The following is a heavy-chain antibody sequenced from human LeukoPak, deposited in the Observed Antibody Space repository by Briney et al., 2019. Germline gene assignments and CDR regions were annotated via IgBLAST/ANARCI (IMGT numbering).Heavy chain of an antibody. D-gene: IGHD3-3*01. CDR1: GFTVSSNH. CDR3: ARDRAWNYFDY. CDR2: FYSGGDT. Sequence: GGSLRLSCAVSGFTVSSNHMSWVRQAPGKGLEWVSVFYSGGDTHYADSVKGRFTISRDNSKNTLYLQMDSLRAEDTAVYYCARDRAWNYFDYWGQGTLVTVSS. J-gene: IGHJ4*02. V-gene: IGHV3-53*05.